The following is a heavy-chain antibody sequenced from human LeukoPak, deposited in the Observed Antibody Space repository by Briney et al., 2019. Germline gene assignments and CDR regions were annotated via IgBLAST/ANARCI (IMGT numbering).Heavy chain of an antibody. J-gene: IGHJ4*02. Sequence: GGSLRLSCAVSGLTFSSSWMDWVRQAPGKGLEWVAGINPDGNKKYSADSVKGRFTISRDNAENSLYLQMNSLRVEDTAFYYCARDLAYSRLDYWGQGMLVTVSS. V-gene: IGHV3-7*01. CDR2: INPDGNKK. CDR1: GLTFSSSW. CDR3: ARDLAYSRLDY. D-gene: IGHD5-18*01.